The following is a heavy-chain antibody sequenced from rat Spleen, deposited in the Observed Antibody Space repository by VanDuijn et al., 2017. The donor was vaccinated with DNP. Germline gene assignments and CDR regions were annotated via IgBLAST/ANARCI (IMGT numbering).Heavy chain of an antibody. V-gene: IGHV2-41*01. Sequence: QVQLKESGPGLVKPSQTLSLTCTVDGFSLTDYNVHWVRQPPGKGLEWMGAIWNTGGTRYSSVLKSRMSISKDTSKNQVFLKMNSLQPEDTGTYYYTSYIPDYWGQGVMVTVSS. CDR3: TSYIPDY. J-gene: IGHJ2*01. CDR1: GFSLTDYN. D-gene: IGHD1-2*01. CDR2: IWNTGGT.